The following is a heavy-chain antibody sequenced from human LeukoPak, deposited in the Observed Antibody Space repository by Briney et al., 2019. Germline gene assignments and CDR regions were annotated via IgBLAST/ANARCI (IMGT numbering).Heavy chain of an antibody. CDR2: IHGDGRTT. CDR3: ARDNGENYHTAFDY. V-gene: IGHV3-74*01. Sequence: GGSLRLSCAASGFTFSSYWIHWVRQVPGKGLVWVSRIHGDGRTTTYADSVKGRFTISRDNAKNALYLQMNSLRAEDTAVYYCARDNGENYHTAFDYWGQGTLVTVSS. CDR1: GFTFSSYW. D-gene: IGHD2-8*01. J-gene: IGHJ4*02.